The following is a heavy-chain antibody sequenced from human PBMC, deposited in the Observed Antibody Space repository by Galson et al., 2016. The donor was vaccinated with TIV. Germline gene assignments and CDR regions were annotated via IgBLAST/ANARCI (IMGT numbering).Heavy chain of an antibody. D-gene: IGHD3-3*01. J-gene: IGHJ6*02. CDR3: AKGNAIFGVIPPWGGMDV. CDR2: VRYDGSHK. V-gene: IGHV3-30*02. Sequence: SLRLSCAASGFTFSTYVMHLVRQAPGKGLEWVAFVRYDGSHKNYADSVQGRFTISRDNSKHTLYLQMNSLRAEEKAVFYCAKGNAIFGVIPPWGGMDVWGQGTTVTVSS. CDR1: GFTFSTYV.